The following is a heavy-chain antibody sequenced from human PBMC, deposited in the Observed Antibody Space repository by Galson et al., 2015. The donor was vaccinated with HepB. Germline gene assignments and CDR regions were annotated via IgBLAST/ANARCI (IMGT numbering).Heavy chain of an antibody. V-gene: IGHV3-21*01. CDR3: ARSRTTVTTYETGEYYYYMDV. J-gene: IGHJ6*03. Sequence: SLRLSCAASGFTFSSYSMNWVRQAPGKGLEWVSSISSSSSYIYYADSVKGRFTISRDNAKNSLYLQMNSLRAEDTAVYYCARSRTTVTTYETGEYYYYMDVWGKGTTVTVSS. CDR2: ISSSSSYI. D-gene: IGHD4-17*01. CDR1: GFTFSSYS.